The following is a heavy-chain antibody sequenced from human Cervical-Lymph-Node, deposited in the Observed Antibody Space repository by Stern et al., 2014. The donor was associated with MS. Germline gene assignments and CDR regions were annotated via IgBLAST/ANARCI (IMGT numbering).Heavy chain of an antibody. Sequence: VQLLQPGGDVKKPGESLKISCQGSGYNFDTYWISWVRQTPGKGLEWMGIIYPDDSDTRYSPSFQGQVTISVDKASRTAYLHWSSLKASDTAMYYCARHPKDYYYHGMDVWGLGTTVTVSS. J-gene: IGHJ6*02. CDR2: IYPDDSDT. CDR1: GYNFDTYW. V-gene: IGHV5-51*01. CDR3: ARHPKDYYYHGMDV.